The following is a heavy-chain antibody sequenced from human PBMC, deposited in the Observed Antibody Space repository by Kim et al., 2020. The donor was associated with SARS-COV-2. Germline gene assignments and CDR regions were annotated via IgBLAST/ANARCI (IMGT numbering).Heavy chain of an antibody. CDR3: ARHRTRITILGDWFDP. CDR1: GYSFTSYL. Sequence: GESLKISCKGSGYSFTSYLISWVRQMPGKGLEWMGRIDPSDSYTNYSPSFQGHVTISADKSISTAYLQWSSLKASDTAMYYCARHRTRITILGDWFDPWGQGTLVTVSS. CDR2: IDPSDSYT. V-gene: IGHV5-10-1*01. D-gene: IGHD3-3*01. J-gene: IGHJ5*02.